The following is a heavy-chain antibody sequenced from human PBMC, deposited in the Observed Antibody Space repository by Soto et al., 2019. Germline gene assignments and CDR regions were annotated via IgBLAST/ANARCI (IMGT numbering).Heavy chain of an antibody. J-gene: IGHJ4*02. V-gene: IGHV3-23*01. CDR3: AKAGGAAGTVDYFDY. CDR2: ISGSAGST. D-gene: IGHD6-13*01. CDR1: GFTFNNYA. Sequence: GGSLRLSCAASGFTFNNYAINWVRQSPGKGLEWVPVISGSAGSTYYADSVKGRFTITRDNSKNTLYLQMSSLRAEDTAVYYCAKAGGAAGTVDYFDYWGQGTLVTVSS.